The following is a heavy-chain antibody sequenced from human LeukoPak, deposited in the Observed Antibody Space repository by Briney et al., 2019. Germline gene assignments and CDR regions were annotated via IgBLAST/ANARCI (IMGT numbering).Heavy chain of an antibody. Sequence: GGFLRLSCAASGFTFSTYWMHWVRQAPGKGLVWVSRINSDESSTMYADSVKGRFTISRDNAKNTLYLQMNSLRAEDTAVYFCASSTRGVFDYWGQGTLVTVSS. CDR3: ASSTRGVFDY. CDR1: GFTFSTYW. V-gene: IGHV3-74*03. J-gene: IGHJ4*02. D-gene: IGHD3-10*01. CDR2: INSDESST.